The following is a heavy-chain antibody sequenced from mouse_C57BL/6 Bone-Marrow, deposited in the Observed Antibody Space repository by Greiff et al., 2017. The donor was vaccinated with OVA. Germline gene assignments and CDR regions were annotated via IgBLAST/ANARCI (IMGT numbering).Heavy chain of an antibody. CDR1: GYTFTSYW. Sequence: VKLQESGAELAKPGASVKLSCKASGYTFTSYWMHWVKQRPGQGLEWIGYINPSSGYTKYNQKFKDKATLTADKSSSTAYMQLSSLTYEDSAVYNCANYNGSSYRDFDVWGTESTGTVSS. J-gene: IGHJ1*03. CDR2: INPSSGYT. D-gene: IGHD1-1*01. V-gene: IGHV1-7*01. CDR3: ANYNGSSYRDFDV.